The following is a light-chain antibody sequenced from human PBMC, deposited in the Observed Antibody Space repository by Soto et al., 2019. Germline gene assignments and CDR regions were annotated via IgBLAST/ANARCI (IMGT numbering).Light chain of an antibody. CDR1: QGITNY. Sequence: IQMTQSPLFLSESIGDRVTINCKASQGITNYLNWYQQKPGKAPKLLIYDASMLERGVPSRFSGGGSGTHFTFTISSLQPEDIATFYCQQYDSFPYSFGQGTKLEIK. CDR2: DAS. CDR3: QQYDSFPYS. V-gene: IGKV1-33*01. J-gene: IGKJ2*03.